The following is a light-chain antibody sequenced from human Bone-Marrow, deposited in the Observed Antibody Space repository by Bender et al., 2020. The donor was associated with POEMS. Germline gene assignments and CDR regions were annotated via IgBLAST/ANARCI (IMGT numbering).Light chain of an antibody. J-gene: IGLJ2*01. CDR2: KDS. Sequence: SYELTQPPSVSVSPGQTARITCSGDALPKQYAYWYQQKPGQAPVLMMYKDSERPSGIPARFSGSTSGTTVTLTISGVQAEDEADYYCQSADSSGPYARDVVFGGGTKLTVL. CDR3: QSADSSGPYARDVV. V-gene: IGLV3-25*03. CDR1: ALPKQY.